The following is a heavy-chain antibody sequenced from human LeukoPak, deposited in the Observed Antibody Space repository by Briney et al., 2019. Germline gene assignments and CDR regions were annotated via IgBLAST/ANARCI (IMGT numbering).Heavy chain of an antibody. CDR1: GFTLSAYA. V-gene: IGHV3-23*01. D-gene: IGHD3-22*01. CDR3: AKAPVTSCRGAYCYPFDS. CDR2: TSSSDAGT. J-gene: IGHJ4*02. Sequence: GGSLRLSCAASGFTLSAYAMSWVRQTPGKGLEWVAATSSSDAGTYHADSVRGRFTISRDNSKNTLYLQMNSLRAEDAAVYFCAKAPVTSCRGAYCYPFDSWGQGTLVTVSS.